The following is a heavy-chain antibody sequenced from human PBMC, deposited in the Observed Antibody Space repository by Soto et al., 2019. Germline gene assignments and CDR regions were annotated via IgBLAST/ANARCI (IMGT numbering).Heavy chain of an antibody. CDR3: AKAVAGDWYFDL. V-gene: IGHV3-23*01. CDR2: ISGSGGST. CDR1: EFTFITYA. Sequence: EVQLLESGGGLVQPGGSLRLSCAASEFTFITYAMSWVRQAPGKGLEWVSGISGSGGSTNYADSVKGRFTISRDNSKNTLYLQMNSLRAEDTAVYYWAKAVAGDWYFDLWGRGTLVTVSS. J-gene: IGHJ2*01. D-gene: IGHD6-19*01.